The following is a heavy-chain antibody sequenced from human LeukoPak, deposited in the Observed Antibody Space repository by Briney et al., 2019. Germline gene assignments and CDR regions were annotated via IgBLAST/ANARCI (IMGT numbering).Heavy chain of an antibody. CDR2: IHIGGST. D-gene: IGHD2/OR15-2a*01. V-gene: IGHV3-66*01. J-gene: IGHJ2*01. CDR1: GFTVNSNY. CDR3: ASRGQGFYSWYFAL. Sequence: GGSLRLFCAASGFTVNSNYMIWVRQAPGKGLELDSLIHIGGSTYYAESVKGRFTISRDNSQNTVFLQMNSLTAEDTAVYYCASRGQGFYSWYFALWGRGTLVTVSS.